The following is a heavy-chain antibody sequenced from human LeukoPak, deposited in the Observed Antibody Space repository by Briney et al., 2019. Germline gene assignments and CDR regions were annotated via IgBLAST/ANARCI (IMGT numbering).Heavy chain of an antibody. D-gene: IGHD3-3*01. CDR1: GGSISSYY. Sequence: SETLSLTCTVSGGSISSYYWSWIRQPAGKRLEWIGHIYYSGSTNYNPCLKSRVTISVDTSKNQFSLKLSSVTAADTAVYYCASRSSIWSGYQDTLYYFDSWGQGTLVTVSS. CDR2: IYYSGST. CDR3: ASRSSIWSGYQDTLYYFDS. J-gene: IGHJ4*02. V-gene: IGHV4-59*01.